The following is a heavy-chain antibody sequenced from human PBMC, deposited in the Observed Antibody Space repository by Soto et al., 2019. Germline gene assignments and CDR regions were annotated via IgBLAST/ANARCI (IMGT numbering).Heavy chain of an antibody. Sequence: GGSLRLSCAASGFTFKTAWMNWVRQTPGKGLEWVGRIKSKINGGTIDYAAPVKGRFTISRDDSKNTLFLEMNALKTEDTAVYYCTTRNHIVVVPAATNTPPSMDVWGQGTMVTVSS. V-gene: IGHV3-15*07. CDR1: GFTFKTAW. CDR2: IKSKINGGTI. D-gene: IGHD2-2*01. J-gene: IGHJ6*02. CDR3: TTRNHIVVVPAATNTPPSMDV.